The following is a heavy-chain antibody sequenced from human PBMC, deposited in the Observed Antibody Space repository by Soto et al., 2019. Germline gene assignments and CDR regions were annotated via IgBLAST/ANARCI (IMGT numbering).Heavy chain of an antibody. CDR1: GFPFSSYW. J-gene: IGHJ5*02. Sequence: GSLRLSCAASGFPFSSYWMHWVRQAPGKGLVWVSRINSNGRSTRYADSVKGRFTISRDNAKNTLYLQMTSLRAEDTAVYYGVRDYYDSSSYLNWFDPWGQGTLVTVSS. CDR3: VRDYYDSSSYLNWFDP. CDR2: INSNGRST. D-gene: IGHD3-22*01. V-gene: IGHV3-74*01.